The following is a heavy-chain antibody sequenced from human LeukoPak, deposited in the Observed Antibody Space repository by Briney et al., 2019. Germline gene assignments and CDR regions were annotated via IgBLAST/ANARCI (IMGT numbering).Heavy chain of an antibody. D-gene: IGHD6-13*01. CDR2: IYYSGST. V-gene: IGHV4-34*01. CDR1: GGSFSGYY. Sequence: PSETLSLTCAVYGGSFSGYYWSWIRQPPGKGLEWIGSIYYSGSTYYNPSLKSRVTISVDTSKNQFSLKLSSVTAADTAVYYCARFIAAADTIDYWGQGTLVTVSS. CDR3: ARFIAAADTIDY. J-gene: IGHJ4*02.